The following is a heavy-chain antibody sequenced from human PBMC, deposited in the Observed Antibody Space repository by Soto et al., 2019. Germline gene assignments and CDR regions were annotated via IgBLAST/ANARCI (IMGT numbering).Heavy chain of an antibody. V-gene: IGHV3-33*01. Sequence: QVQLVESGGGVVQPGRSLRLSCAASGFTFSSYGMHWVRQAPGKGLAWVAVIWYDGSNKYYADSVKGRFTISRDNSKNTLYLQMNSLRAEDTAVYYCARAPYGSGSYSYIDIWGQGTMVTVSS. CDR1: GFTFSSYG. J-gene: IGHJ3*02. D-gene: IGHD3-10*01. CDR3: ARAPYGSGSYSYIDI. CDR2: IWYDGSNK.